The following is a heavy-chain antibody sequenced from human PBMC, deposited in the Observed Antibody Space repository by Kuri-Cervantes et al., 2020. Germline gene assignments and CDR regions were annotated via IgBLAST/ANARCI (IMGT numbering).Heavy chain of an antibody. CDR1: GFTFSSYS. J-gene: IGHJ4*02. V-gene: IGHV3-21*04. CDR3: ARGTLYCTNGVCYPFDY. D-gene: IGHD2-8*01. Sequence: GESLKISCAASGFTFSSYSVNWVRQAPGKGLEWVSSISSSSSYIYYADSVKGRFTISRDNAKNSLYLQMNSLRAEDTALYYCARGTLYCTNGVCYPFDYWGQGTLVTVSS. CDR2: ISSSSSYI.